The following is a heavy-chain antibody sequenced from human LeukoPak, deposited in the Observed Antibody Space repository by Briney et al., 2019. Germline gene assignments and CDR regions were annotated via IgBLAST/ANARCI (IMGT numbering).Heavy chain of an antibody. Sequence: GASVKVSCKASGYTFTSYGISWVRQAPGQGLEWMGWISAYNGNTNYAQKLQGRVTMTRDTSISTAYMELSRLRSDDTAVYYCARSMIVGYFDYWGQGTLVTVSS. CDR3: ARSMIVGYFDY. D-gene: IGHD3-22*01. CDR1: GYTFTSYG. CDR2: ISAYNGNT. J-gene: IGHJ4*02. V-gene: IGHV1-18*01.